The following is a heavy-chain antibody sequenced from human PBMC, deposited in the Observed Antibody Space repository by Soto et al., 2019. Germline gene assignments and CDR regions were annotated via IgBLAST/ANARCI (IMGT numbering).Heavy chain of an antibody. V-gene: IGHV3-23*01. D-gene: IGHD1-26*01. CDR1: GFTFSSYA. J-gene: IGHJ4*02. CDR2: ITFRGVNT. CDR3: AKLGTMGVFDN. Sequence: EVQLLESGGGLVPPGGSLRLSCAASGFTFSSYAMSWVRQAPGKGLEWLAGITFRGVNTYYADSVKGRFTLSRDNSRNRLDLQMNSLKVEDTALYYCAKLGTMGVFDNWGQGTLLTVSS.